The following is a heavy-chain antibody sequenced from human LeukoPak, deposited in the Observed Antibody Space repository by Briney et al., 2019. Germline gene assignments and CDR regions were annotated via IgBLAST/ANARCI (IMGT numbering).Heavy chain of an antibody. D-gene: IGHD6-19*01. Sequence: SETLSLTCTVSGGSISSYYWSWIRQPPGKGLEWIGYIYYSGSTNYNPSLESRVTISVDTSKNQFSLKLSSVTAADTAVYYCARDAGSSGWYATAFDIWGQGTMVTVSS. CDR3: ARDAGSSGWYATAFDI. J-gene: IGHJ3*02. V-gene: IGHV4-59*01. CDR1: GGSISSYY. CDR2: IYYSGST.